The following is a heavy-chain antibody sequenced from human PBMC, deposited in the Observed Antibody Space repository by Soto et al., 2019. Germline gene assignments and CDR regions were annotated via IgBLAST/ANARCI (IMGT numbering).Heavy chain of an antibody. V-gene: IGHV3-23*01. J-gene: IGHJ4*02. Sequence: EVQLLESGGGLVQPGGSLRLSCAASGFTFSSYAMSWVRQAPGKGLEWVSAISGSGGSTYYADSVKGRFTISRDNSKNTLYLPMNSLRAEDTAVYYCAKDRLLWFGELSLYWGQGTLVTVSS. CDR1: GFTFSSYA. CDR2: ISGSGGST. D-gene: IGHD3-10*01. CDR3: AKDRLLWFGELSLY.